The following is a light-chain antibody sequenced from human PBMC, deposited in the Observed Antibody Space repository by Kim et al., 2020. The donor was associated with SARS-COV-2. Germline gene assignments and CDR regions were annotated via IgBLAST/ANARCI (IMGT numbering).Light chain of an antibody. Sequence: ASAGDRVTITCRASQSIGTYLSWYQRKEGKAPRLLIYRASTLYSGVPSRFSGGGSGTEFTLTITSLQPEDFATYYCQQTYTTPITFGQGTRLEIK. CDR1: QSIGTY. CDR2: RAS. CDR3: QQTYTTPIT. V-gene: IGKV1-39*01. J-gene: IGKJ5*01.